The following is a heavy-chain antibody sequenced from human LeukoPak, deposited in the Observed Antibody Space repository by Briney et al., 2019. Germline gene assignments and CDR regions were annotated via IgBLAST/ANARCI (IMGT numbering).Heavy chain of an antibody. V-gene: IGHV3-48*03. CDR3: AKLGNSGSYAYYFDY. J-gene: IGHJ4*02. CDR2: ISSSGSTI. D-gene: IGHD1-26*01. CDR1: GFTLSSYE. Sequence: PGGSLRLSCAASGFTLSSYEMNWVRQAPGKGLEWVSYISSSGSTIYYADSVKGRFTISRDNSKNTLYLQMNSLRAEDTAVYYCAKLGNSGSYAYYFDYWGQGTLVTVSS.